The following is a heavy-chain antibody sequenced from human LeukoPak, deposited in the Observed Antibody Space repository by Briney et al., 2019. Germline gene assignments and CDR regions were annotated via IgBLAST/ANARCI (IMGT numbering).Heavy chain of an antibody. CDR3: AKSPKPGAAFDY. CDR2: IWYGGSNK. V-gene: IGHV3-30*18. D-gene: IGHD6-19*01. Sequence: GRSLRLSCAASGFTFSSYGMHWVRQAPGKGLEWVAVIWYGGSNKYYADSVKGRFTISRDNSKNTLYLQMNSLRAEDTAVYYCAKSPKPGAAFDYWGQGTLVTVSS. J-gene: IGHJ4*02. CDR1: GFTFSSYG.